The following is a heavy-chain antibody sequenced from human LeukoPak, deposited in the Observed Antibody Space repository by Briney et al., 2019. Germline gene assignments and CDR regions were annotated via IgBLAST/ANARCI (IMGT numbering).Heavy chain of an antibody. Sequence: SETLSLTCTVSGGSISSYYWSWIRQPPGKGLEWIGYIYYSGSTNYNRSLKSRVTISVDTSKNQFSLKLSSVTAADTAVYYCAREGPYSSSWYGPPTHFDYWGQGTLVTVSS. CDR3: AREGPYSSSWYGPPTHFDY. D-gene: IGHD6-13*01. V-gene: IGHV4-59*01. CDR2: IYYSGST. J-gene: IGHJ4*02. CDR1: GGSISSYY.